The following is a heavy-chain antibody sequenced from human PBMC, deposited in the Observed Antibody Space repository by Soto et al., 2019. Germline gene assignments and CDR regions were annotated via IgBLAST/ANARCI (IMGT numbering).Heavy chain of an antibody. V-gene: IGHV4-31*03. Sequence: PSETLSLTCTVSGGSISSGGYYWSWIRQHPGKGLEWIGYIYYSGSTYYNPSLKSRVTISVDTSKNQFSLKLSSVTAADTAVYYCARGIVVVTHYYYYGMDVWGQGTTVTVSS. D-gene: IGHD3-22*01. CDR3: ARGIVVVTHYYYYGMDV. J-gene: IGHJ6*02. CDR1: GGSISSGGYY. CDR2: IYYSGST.